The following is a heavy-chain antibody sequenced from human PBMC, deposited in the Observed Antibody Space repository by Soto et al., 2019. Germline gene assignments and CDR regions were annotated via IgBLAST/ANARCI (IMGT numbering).Heavy chain of an antibody. CDR3: AKGKISTTTYSSFDS. CDR1: GLPISRFA. CDR2: FSGPGGGT. V-gene: IGHV3-23*01. D-gene: IGHD1-26*01. J-gene: IGHJ5*01. Sequence: GSHSHSCQAAGLPISRFAMILVSTTPGKGLEWVSTFSGPGGGTYYADSVKGRFTISRDNFKSSLYLQMSNLRAEDTAIYYFAKGKISTTTYSSFDSWAQGTLVNVS.